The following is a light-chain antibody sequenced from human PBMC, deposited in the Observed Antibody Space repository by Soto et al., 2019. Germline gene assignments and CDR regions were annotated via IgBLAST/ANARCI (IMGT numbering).Light chain of an antibody. J-gene: IGKJ4*01. Sequence: EIVLTQSPATLSLSPGERATLSCRASQSVSSYLAWYQQKPGQAPRLLIYDASNRATGIPARFSGSGSGTDFTLTISSLEPEDFAVYYCKQRSNWPPAFDFGGGTKVEIK. CDR3: KQRSNWPPAFD. CDR2: DAS. V-gene: IGKV3-11*01. CDR1: QSVSSY.